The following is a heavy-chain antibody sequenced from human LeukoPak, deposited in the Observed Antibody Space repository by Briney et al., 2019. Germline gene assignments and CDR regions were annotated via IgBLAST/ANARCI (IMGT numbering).Heavy chain of an antibody. CDR2: INPNSGGT. J-gene: IGHJ4*02. Sequence: ASVKVSCKTSGYTFTAYYMHWVRQAPGQGLEWMGWINPNSGGTKYAQKFQGRVTMTWDTSISTAYMELSRLRSDDTAVYFCARAGYCISGYYPFDYWGQGTLVTV. V-gene: IGHV1-2*02. D-gene: IGHD2-2*03. CDR1: GYTFTAYY. CDR3: ARAGYCISGYYPFDY.